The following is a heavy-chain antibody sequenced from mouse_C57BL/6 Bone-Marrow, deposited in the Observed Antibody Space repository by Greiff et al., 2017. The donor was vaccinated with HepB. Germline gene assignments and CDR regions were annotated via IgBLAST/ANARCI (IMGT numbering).Heavy chain of an antibody. CDR3: ARTTVVATDWYFDV. CDR2: ISYDGSN. V-gene: IGHV3-6*01. CDR1: GYSITSGYY. Sequence: VQLKESGPGLVKPSQSLSLTCSVTGYSITSGYYWNWIRQFPGNKLEWMGYISYDGSNNYNPSLKNRIPITRDTSKNQFFLKLNSVTTEDTATYYCARTTVVATDWYFDVWGTGTTVTVSS. J-gene: IGHJ1*03. D-gene: IGHD1-1*01.